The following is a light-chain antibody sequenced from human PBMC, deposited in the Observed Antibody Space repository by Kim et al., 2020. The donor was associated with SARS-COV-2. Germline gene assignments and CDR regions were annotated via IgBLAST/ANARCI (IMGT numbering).Light chain of an antibody. V-gene: IGKV3-15*01. Sequence: EIVMTQSPATLSVSPGERVTLSCRASQSVSSNLAWYQQKPGQAPRLLIYGASTRATGITARFSGSGSGTEFTLTINSLQSEDFAVYYCQQYNNWPWTFGQGTKVDIK. J-gene: IGKJ1*01. CDR1: QSVSSN. CDR3: QQYNNWPWT. CDR2: GAS.